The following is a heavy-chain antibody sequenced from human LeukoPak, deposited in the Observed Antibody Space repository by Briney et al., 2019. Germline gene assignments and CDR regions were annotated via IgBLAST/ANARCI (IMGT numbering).Heavy chain of an antibody. CDR1: RFTFSSYG. Sequence: PGGSLRLSCAASRFTFSSYGMHWVRQAPGKGLEWVAVISYDGSNKCYADSVKGRFTISRDNSKNTLYLQMNSLRAEDTAVYYCAKDRRVDYDFWRRGFDYWGQGTLVTVSS. CDR3: AKDRRVDYDFWRRGFDY. J-gene: IGHJ4*02. CDR2: ISYDGSNK. V-gene: IGHV3-30*18. D-gene: IGHD3-3*01.